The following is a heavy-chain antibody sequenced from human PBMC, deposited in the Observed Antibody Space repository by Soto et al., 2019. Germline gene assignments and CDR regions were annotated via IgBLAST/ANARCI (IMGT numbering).Heavy chain of an antibody. Sequence: QVQLQESGPGLVKPSQTLSLTCTVSGGSISSGGYYWSWIRQHPGKGLEWIGYIYYSGSTYYNPSLKSRVTISVDTSTNQFSLKLSSVTAADTAVYYCARVPLMVRRVTNWFDPWGQGTLVTVSS. CDR2: IYYSGST. D-gene: IGHD3-10*01. CDR1: GGSISSGGYY. V-gene: IGHV4-31*03. CDR3: ARVPLMVRRVTNWFDP. J-gene: IGHJ5*02.